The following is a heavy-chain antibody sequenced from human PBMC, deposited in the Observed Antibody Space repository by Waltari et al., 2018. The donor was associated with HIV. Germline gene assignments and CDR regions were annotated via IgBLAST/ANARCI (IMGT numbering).Heavy chain of an antibody. D-gene: IGHD4-4*01. CDR2: INPRSDGT. CDR1: GYTFTSYY. Sequence: QVQLVQSGAEVKKPGASVKVSCKASGYTFTSYYMHWVRQAPGQGLEWMGIINPRSDGTSYAQKVQGRVTMTRDTSTDTVYMELSSLRSEDTAVFYCARDRSPTVTHYYYYYGMDVWGQGTTVTVSS. V-gene: IGHV1-46*01. J-gene: IGHJ6*02. CDR3: ARDRSPTVTHYYYYYGMDV.